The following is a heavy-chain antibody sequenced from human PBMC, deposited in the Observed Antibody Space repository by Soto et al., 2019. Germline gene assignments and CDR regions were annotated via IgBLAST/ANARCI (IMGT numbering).Heavy chain of an antibody. J-gene: IGHJ4*02. CDR2: ISYDGSNK. CDR3: ARAFYDSSGYSNFDY. V-gene: IGHV3-30-3*01. CDR1: GFTFSSYA. Sequence: VGSLRLSCAASGFTFSSYAMHWVRQAPGKGLEWVAVISYDGSNKYYADSVKGRFTISRDNSKNTLYLQMNSPRAEDTAVYYCARAFYDSSGYSNFDYWGQGTLVTVSS. D-gene: IGHD3-22*01.